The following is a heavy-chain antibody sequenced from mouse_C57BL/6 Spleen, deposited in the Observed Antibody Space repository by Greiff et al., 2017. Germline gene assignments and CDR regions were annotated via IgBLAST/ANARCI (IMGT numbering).Heavy chain of an antibody. CDR1: GYTFTDYE. J-gene: IGHJ4*01. Sequence: VQLQQSGAELVRPGASVTLSCKASGYTFTDYEMHWVKQTPVHGLEWIGAIDPETGGTAYNQKFKGKAILTADKSASTAYMELRSLTSEDSAVYYCTPHDGNDEGYAMDYWGQGTSVTVSS. CDR2: IDPETGGT. CDR3: TPHDGNDEGYAMDY. D-gene: IGHD2-2*01. V-gene: IGHV1-15*01.